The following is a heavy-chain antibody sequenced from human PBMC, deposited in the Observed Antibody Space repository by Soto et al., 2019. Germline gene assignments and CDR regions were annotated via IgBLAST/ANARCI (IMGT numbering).Heavy chain of an antibody. CDR3: ARGYSYTQPVFDY. J-gene: IGHJ4*02. Sequence: PGGSLRLSCAASGFTFSRYAMSWVRQAPGKGLEWVSAISDSGGSTYYADSVKGRFTISRDNFKNTLYLQMNSLRAEDTAVYYCARGYSYTQPVFDYWGLGTLVTVSS. V-gene: IGHV3-23*01. CDR1: GFTFSRYA. D-gene: IGHD5-18*01. CDR2: ISDSGGST.